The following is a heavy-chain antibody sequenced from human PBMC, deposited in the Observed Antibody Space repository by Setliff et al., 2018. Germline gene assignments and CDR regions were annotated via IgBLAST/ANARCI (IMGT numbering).Heavy chain of an antibody. V-gene: IGHV4-59*01. D-gene: IGHD5-18*01. CDR3: ARDRTAYSYGLDV. Sequence: SETLSLTCNVSGVSISPYFWSWIRQPPGKGLEWIGYIYHNGNTNFNPSLKSRVNMSVDTSKNQIALNLKSVTAADTAVYYCARDRTAYSYGLDVWGQGTTVTVSS. CDR2: IYHNGNT. J-gene: IGHJ6*02. CDR1: GVSISPYF.